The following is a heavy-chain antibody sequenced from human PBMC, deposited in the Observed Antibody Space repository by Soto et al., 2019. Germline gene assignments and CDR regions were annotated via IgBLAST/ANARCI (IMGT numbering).Heavy chain of an antibody. CDR1: GYTFTSYY. Sequence: ASVKVSCKASGYTFTSYYMHWLRQSPGQGLEWMGIINPSGGSTSYAQKFQGRVTMTRDTSTSTVYMELSSLRSEDTAVYYCARAYYDILTGYQPFDYWGQGTLVTVSS. CDR3: ARAYYDILTGYQPFDY. D-gene: IGHD3-9*01. V-gene: IGHV1-46*01. J-gene: IGHJ4*02. CDR2: INPSGGST.